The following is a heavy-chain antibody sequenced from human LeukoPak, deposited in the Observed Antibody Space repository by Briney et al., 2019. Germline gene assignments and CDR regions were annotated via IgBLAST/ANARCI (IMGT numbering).Heavy chain of an antibody. CDR3: TTDIVVVPAPNY. CDR1: GFTFSNAW. J-gene: IGHJ4*02. D-gene: IGHD2-2*01. Sequence: PGGSLRLSCAASGFTFSNAWMSWVRQAPGKGLEWVGRIKSKTDGGTTDYAAPVKGRFTISRDDSKNTLYLQMNSLKTEDTAVYYCTTDIVVVPAPNYWGQGTLVTVSS. CDR2: IKSKTDGGTT. V-gene: IGHV3-15*01.